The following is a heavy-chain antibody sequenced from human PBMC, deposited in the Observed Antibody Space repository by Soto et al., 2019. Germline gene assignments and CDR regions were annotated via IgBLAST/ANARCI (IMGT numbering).Heavy chain of an antibody. J-gene: IGHJ4*02. CDR1: GFTFSGSA. Sequence: EVQLVESGGGLVQPGGSLKLSCAASGFTFSGSAMHWVRQASGKGLEWVGRIRSKANSYATAYAASVKGRFTISRDDSKSTAYLQMNSLKTENTAVYYCTRHKDRDGYNFPYFDYWGQGTLVTVSS. CDR3: TRHKDRDGYNFPYFDY. V-gene: IGHV3-73*02. CDR2: IRSKANSYAT. D-gene: IGHD5-12*01.